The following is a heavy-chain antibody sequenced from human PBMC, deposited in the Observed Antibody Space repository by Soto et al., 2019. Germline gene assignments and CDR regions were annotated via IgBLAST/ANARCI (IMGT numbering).Heavy chain of an antibody. Sequence: QVQLVQSGAEVKKPGSSVKVSCKASGGTFSSYAISWVRQAPGQGLEWRGGIIPIFGTENYAQKFQGRVTITADEYTSTAYIELSILRSEDTAVYYCARGLKVGYCSGGSCYGSDYWGQGKLVTVSA. CDR2: IIPIFGTE. D-gene: IGHD2-15*01. CDR3: ARGLKVGYCSGGSCYGSDY. V-gene: IGHV1-69*01. J-gene: IGHJ4*02. CDR1: GGTFSSYA.